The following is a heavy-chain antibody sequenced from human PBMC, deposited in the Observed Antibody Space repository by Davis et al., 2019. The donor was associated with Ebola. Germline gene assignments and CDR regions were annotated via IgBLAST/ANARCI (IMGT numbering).Heavy chain of an antibody. J-gene: IGHJ6*02. CDR3: ARGSGYSYGLRGVLYYYGMDV. CDR2: ISYSGNT. CDR1: GGSISSGDYY. Sequence: SETLSLTCTVSGGSISSGDYYWNWIRQPPGKGLEWIGYISYSGNTYYNPSLKSRVTISVDTSENHFSLKLSSVTPEDTAVYYCARGSGYSYGLRGVLYYYGMDVWGQGTTVTVSS. V-gene: IGHV4-30-4*01. D-gene: IGHD5-18*01.